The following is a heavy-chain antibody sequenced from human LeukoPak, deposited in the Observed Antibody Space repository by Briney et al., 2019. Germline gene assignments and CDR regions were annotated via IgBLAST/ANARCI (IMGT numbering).Heavy chain of an antibody. CDR1: GFTFSSYA. CDR2: ISYDGSNK. V-gene: IGHV3-30-3*01. J-gene: IGHJ4*02. CDR3: ARARDY. Sequence: SLRLSCAASGFTFSSYAMHWVRQAPGKGLEWVAVISYDGSNKYYADSVKGRFTISRDNSKNTLYLQMNSLRAEDTAVYYCARARDYWGQGTLVPVSS.